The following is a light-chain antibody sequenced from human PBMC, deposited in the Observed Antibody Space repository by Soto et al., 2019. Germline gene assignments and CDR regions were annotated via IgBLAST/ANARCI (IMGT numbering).Light chain of an antibody. J-gene: IGLJ1*01. CDR2: DVN. CDR3: CSYVGSSPYV. V-gene: IGLV2-11*01. CDR1: SSDAGDYKY. Sequence: QSALTQPRSVSGSPGQSVTISCTGSSSDAGDYKYVSWHQQYPGKAPKLIIYDVNKRPSGVPDRFTGSKSGNTAPLTISGLQAEDEADYYCCSYVGSSPYVFGTGTKVTVL.